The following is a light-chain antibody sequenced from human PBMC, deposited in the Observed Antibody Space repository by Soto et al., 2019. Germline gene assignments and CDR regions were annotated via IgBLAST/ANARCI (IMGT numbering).Light chain of an antibody. CDR2: GAS. CDR3: QQYSTSPLT. Sequence: EIVMTQSPATLSVSPEERATLSCRASQSVSSNLAWYQQKPGQAPRLLIYGASTRATGIPARFSGSGSGTDFTLTISRLDPEDFAVYYCQQYSTSPLTFGGGTKVDIK. J-gene: IGKJ4*01. V-gene: IGKV3D-15*01. CDR1: QSVSSN.